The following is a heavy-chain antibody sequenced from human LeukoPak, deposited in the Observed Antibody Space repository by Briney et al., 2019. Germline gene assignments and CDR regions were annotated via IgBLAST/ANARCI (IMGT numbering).Heavy chain of an antibody. V-gene: IGHV3-48*03. J-gene: IGHJ6*02. D-gene: IGHD2-15*01. CDR1: GFTFSSYE. CDR2: ISSSGSTI. CDR3: ARAEEGYCSGGSCYYYYDMDV. Sequence: PGGSLRLSCAASGFTFSSYEMNWVRQAPGKGLEWVSYISSSGSTIYYADSVKGRFTISRDNAKNSLYLQMNSLRAEDTAVYYCARAEEGYCSGGSCYYYYDMDVWGQGTTVTVPS.